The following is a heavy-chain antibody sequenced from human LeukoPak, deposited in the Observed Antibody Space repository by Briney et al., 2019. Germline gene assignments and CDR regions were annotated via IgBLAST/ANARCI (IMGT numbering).Heavy chain of an antibody. V-gene: IGHV4-59*01. J-gene: IGHJ4*02. CDR2: INYSGNT. D-gene: IGHD4-17*01. Sequence: PSETLSLTCTVSGDSISSYYWSWIRQPPGKGLEWMGYINYSGNTNYNPSLKSRVTISVDTSKNQLSLRLTSVTAADTAVYYCAREGRQDYVYFDCWGQGTLVTVSS. CDR1: GDSISSYY. CDR3: AREGRQDYVYFDC.